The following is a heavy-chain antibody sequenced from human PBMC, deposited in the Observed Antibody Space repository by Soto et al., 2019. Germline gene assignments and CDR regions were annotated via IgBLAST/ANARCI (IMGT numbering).Heavy chain of an antibody. Sequence: QVQLVESGGGVVQPGRSLRLSCAASGFTFDTYALHWVRQAPGKGLEWVALISFDGNNNYYADSVKGRFTISRDNSENTLYLQMNSLSVDDTAVYYCARVMIRWQTPSGAFDLWGQGTIVTVSS. D-gene: IGHD4-17*01. CDR3: ARVMIRWQTPSGAFDL. J-gene: IGHJ3*01. V-gene: IGHV3-30-3*01. CDR1: GFTFDTYA. CDR2: ISFDGNNN.